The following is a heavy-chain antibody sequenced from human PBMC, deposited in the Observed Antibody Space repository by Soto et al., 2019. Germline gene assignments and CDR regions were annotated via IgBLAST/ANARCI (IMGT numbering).Heavy chain of an antibody. D-gene: IGHD6-13*01. J-gene: IGHJ6*03. Sequence: ASETLSLTCAVYGGSFSGYYWSWIRQPPGKGLEWIGEINHSGSTNYNPSLKSRVTISVDTSKNQFSLKLSSVTAADTAVYYCARRGIAAADHYYYYYMDVRGKRTTVTVSS. CDR3: ARRGIAAADHYYYYYMDV. V-gene: IGHV4-34*01. CDR1: GGSFSGYY. CDR2: INHSGST.